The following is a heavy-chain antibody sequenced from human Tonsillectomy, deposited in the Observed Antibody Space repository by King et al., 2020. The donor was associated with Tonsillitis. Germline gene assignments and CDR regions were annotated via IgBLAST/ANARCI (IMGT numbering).Heavy chain of an antibody. Sequence: VQLVESGGGLVQPGGSLRLSCAASGFTVSSNYMSWVRQAPGKGLEWVSVIYSGGSTYYADSVKGRFTISRHNSKNTLYLQVNSLRAEDTAVYYCARSSFPHSSGDAFDIWGQGTMVTVSS. D-gene: IGHD6-25*01. V-gene: IGHV3-53*04. CDR3: ARSSFPHSSGDAFDI. CDR1: GFTVSSNY. CDR2: IYSGGST. J-gene: IGHJ3*02.